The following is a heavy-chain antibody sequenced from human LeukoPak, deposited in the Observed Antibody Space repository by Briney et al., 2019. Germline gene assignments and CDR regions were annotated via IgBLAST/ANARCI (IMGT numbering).Heavy chain of an antibody. J-gene: IGHJ4*02. V-gene: IGHV1-46*03. D-gene: IGHD3-22*01. CDR2: INPSGGST. Sequence: ASVKVSCKASGYTFTSYYMHWVRQAPGQGLEWMGIINPSGGSTSYAQKFQGRVTMTRDTSTSTVCMELSSLRSEDTAVYYCARAYYYDSSGYYFRYYFDYWGQGTLVTVSS. CDR1: GYTFTSYY. CDR3: ARAYYYDSSGYYFRYYFDY.